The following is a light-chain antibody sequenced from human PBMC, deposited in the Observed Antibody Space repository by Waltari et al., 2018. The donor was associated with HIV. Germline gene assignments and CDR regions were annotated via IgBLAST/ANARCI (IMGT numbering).Light chain of an antibody. J-gene: IGKJ3*01. CDR1: QDITNY. Sequence: DIHMTQSPSSLSASVGDRVTITCQASQDITNYLNWDQQTPGKAPKLLIFDASKLERGVPTRFSGSCSAKDFTLTISSLQPEDVATYFSQQYDNLFTFGPGTRVDLK. CDR2: DAS. CDR3: QQYDNLFT. V-gene: IGKV1-33*01.